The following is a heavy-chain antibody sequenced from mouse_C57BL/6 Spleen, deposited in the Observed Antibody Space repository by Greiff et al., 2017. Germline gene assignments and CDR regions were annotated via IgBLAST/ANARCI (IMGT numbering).Heavy chain of an antibody. CDR2: IRNKVNGYTT. CDR1: GFTFTDYY. V-gene: IGHV7-3*01. Sequence: EVKLVESGRGLVQPGGSLSLSCAASGFTFTDYYMSWVRQPPGKALEWLGFIRNKVNGYTTEYSGSVKGRFTISRDNSQSILYLQMNALRTEDSATYYCAMLYGNHVWYFDVWGTGTTVTVSS. CDR3: AMLYGNHVWYFDV. J-gene: IGHJ1*03. D-gene: IGHD2-1*01.